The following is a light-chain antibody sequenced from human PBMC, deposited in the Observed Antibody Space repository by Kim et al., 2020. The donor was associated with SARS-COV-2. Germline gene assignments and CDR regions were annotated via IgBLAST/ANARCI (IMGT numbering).Light chain of an antibody. V-gene: IGLV10-54*04. CDR3: SSWDSSLNAWV. CDR2: TTN. J-gene: IGLJ3*02. CDR1: KKSVGNCG. Sequence: QAATVTCTADKKSVGNCGAAWLQQHPSRPPTLLSYTTNNRPSAIAGRFSASRSGNTASLTITGLQPEDEADYYCSSWDSSLNAWVFGGGTQLTVL.